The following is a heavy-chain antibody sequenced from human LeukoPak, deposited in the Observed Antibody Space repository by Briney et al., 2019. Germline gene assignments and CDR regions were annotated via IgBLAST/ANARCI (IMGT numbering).Heavy chain of an antibody. J-gene: IGHJ4*02. CDR1: GYIFTSYY. D-gene: IGHD3-16*01. CDR2: INPSGGST. CDR3: ARASGVYTVGY. Sequence: ASVKVSCKASGYIFTSYYMHWVRQAPGQGLEWMGIINPSGGSTSYAQKFQGRVTMTRDTSTSTVYMELSSLRSEDTAVYYCARASGVYTVGYWGQGTLVTVSS. V-gene: IGHV1-46*01.